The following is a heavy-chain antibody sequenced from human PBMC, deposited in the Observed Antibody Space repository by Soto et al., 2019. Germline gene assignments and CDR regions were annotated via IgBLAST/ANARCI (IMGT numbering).Heavy chain of an antibody. CDR2: IYHSGST. D-gene: IGHD5-18*01. J-gene: IGHJ5*02. Sequence: SETLSLTCAVSGGSISSSNWWSWVRQPPGKGLEWIGEIYHSGSTNYNPSLKSRVTISVDKSKNQFSLKLSSVAAADTAVYYCARALYSYGYTSWFDPWGQGTLVTVSS. CDR1: GGSISSSNW. V-gene: IGHV4-4*02. CDR3: ARALYSYGYTSWFDP.